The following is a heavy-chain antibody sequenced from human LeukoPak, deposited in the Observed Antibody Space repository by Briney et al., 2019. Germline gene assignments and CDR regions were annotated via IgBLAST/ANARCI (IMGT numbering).Heavy chain of an antibody. V-gene: IGHV4-59*13. J-gene: IGHJ5*02. Sequence: PSETLSLTCTVSGGYISSSFRTWIRQAPGMGLELIGFTYDGGRGNYKPSLRSRVDISLDTSSNRYSLRLTSVTAADTGAYYCARLLGPHEYDNWFDLWGQGGLVTVSS. CDR2: TYDGGRG. CDR1: GGYISSSF. CDR3: ARLLGPHEYDNWFDL. D-gene: IGHD3-16*01.